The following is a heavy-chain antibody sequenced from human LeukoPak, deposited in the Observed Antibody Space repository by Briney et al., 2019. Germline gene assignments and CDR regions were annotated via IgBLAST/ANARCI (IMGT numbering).Heavy chain of an antibody. Sequence: SETLSLTCTVSGYSISSRYYWSWIRQPPGKGLEWIGEINHSGSTNYNPSLKSRVTISVDTSKNQFSLKLSSVTAADTAVYYCARVVVPAATRPSRGYYYYMDVWGKGTTVTVSS. D-gene: IGHD2-2*01. CDR3: ARVVVPAATRPSRGYYYYMDV. CDR2: INHSGST. CDR1: GYSISSRYY. V-gene: IGHV4-34*01. J-gene: IGHJ6*03.